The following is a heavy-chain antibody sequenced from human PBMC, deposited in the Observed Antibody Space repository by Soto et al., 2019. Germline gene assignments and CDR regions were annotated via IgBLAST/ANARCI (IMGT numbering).Heavy chain of an antibody. CDR1: GGSFSGYY. V-gene: IGHV4-34*01. CDR3: SRGDVFYIGRVDIVATIYFAY. CDR2: INHSGST. J-gene: IGHJ4*02. D-gene: IGHD5-12*01. Sequence: SETLYLTCAVYGGSFSGYYWSWIRQPPGKGLEGIGEINHSGSTNYNPSLKSRVTISVDTSKNQFSLKLSSVTAAGTAVYYCSRGDVFYIGRVDIVATIYFAYWGQGTLVTV.